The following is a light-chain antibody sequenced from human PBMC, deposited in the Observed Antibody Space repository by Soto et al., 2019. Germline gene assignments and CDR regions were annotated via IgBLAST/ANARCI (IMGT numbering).Light chain of an antibody. CDR2: GAS. J-gene: IGKJ5*01. Sequence: DIQMTQSPSSRSASVGDRVTITCQASQGITNYLNWYQQKPGKAPKLLIYGASNLETGVPSRFSGSGSGTDFNFTISSLQAEDIATHFCQQYDSVFTFGQGTRLEIK. CDR1: QGITNY. V-gene: IGKV1-33*01. CDR3: QQYDSVFT.